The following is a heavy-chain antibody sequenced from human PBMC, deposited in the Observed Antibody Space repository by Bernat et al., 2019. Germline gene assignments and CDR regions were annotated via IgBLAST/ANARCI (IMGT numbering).Heavy chain of an antibody. CDR3: ARRRDTFYFDY. CDR2: IYHSGST. Sequence: QVQLQESGPGLVKPSGTLSLTCAVSGGSISSSNWWSWVRQPPGKGLEWIGEIYHSGSTYYNPSLKSRVTMSVDTSKNQFSLKLSSVTAVDTAVYYCARRRDTFYFDYWGQGTLVTVSS. D-gene: IGHD2-21*02. J-gene: IGHJ4*02. CDR1: GGSISSSNW. V-gene: IGHV4-4*02.